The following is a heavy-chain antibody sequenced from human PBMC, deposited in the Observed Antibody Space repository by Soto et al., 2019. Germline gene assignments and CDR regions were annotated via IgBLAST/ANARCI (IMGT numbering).Heavy chain of an antibody. CDR3: ARENIASAGRFDY. D-gene: IGHD6-13*01. V-gene: IGHV1-69*13. J-gene: IGHJ4*02. CDR1: GGTFSSYC. Sequence: ASVKVSCKAYGGTFSSYCIRWVRQSPVQGVDWMGVIIPIFGTANYAQKFQGRFTSTADESTSTAYMELSSLRSEDTAVYYCARENIASAGRFDYWGQGSLVTVSS. CDR2: IIPIFGTA.